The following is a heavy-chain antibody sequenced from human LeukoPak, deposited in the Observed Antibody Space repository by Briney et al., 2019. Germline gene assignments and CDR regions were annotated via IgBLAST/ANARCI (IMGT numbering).Heavy chain of an antibody. CDR3: AKHSMDYGDYVGEDY. V-gene: IGHV3-21*01. J-gene: IGHJ4*02. D-gene: IGHD4-17*01. CDR2: ISSSSSYI. Sequence: PGGSLRLSCAASGFTFSSYSMNWVRRAPGKGLEWVSSISSSSSYIYYADSVKGRFTISRDNAKNSLYLQMNSLRAEDTAVYYCAKHSMDYGDYVGEDYWGQGTLVTVSS. CDR1: GFTFSSYS.